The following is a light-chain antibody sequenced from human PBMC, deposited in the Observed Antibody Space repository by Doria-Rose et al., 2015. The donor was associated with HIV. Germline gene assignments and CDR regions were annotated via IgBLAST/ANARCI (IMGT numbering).Light chain of an antibody. CDR3: HQYGTSWT. CDR1: QSFRSTY. CDR2: DGS. J-gene: IGKJ1*01. V-gene: IGKV3-20*01. Sequence: EIVLTQSPGTVSFSPWERATLNCSDTQSFRSTYLAWYEQKPRQDPSLDIYDGSTSATAIADRISASGSGTDFTLTINRLEPEDFALYYCHQYGTSWTFGQGTKEEI.